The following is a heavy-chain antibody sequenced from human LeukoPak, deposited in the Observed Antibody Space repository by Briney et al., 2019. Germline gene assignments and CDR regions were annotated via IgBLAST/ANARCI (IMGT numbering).Heavy chain of an antibody. CDR1: GFTYSDYY. V-gene: IGHV3-11*01. CDR2: ISCGGSTI. CDR3: ARDRASRYGMDV. Sequence: GGPLSLFCAASGFTYSDYYMSWLRQAPGKGREWVSYISCGGSTIDYADSVKGRFTISRDNAKNSLYLQMNSLSAEDTAVYYCARDRASRYGMDVWGQGTTVTVSS. D-gene: IGHD3-10*01. J-gene: IGHJ6*02.